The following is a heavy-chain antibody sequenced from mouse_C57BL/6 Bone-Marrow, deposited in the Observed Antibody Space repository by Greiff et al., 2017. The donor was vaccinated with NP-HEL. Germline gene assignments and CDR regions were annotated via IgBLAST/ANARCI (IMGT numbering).Heavy chain of an antibody. CDR2: INPSSGYT. D-gene: IGHD1-1*01. V-gene: IGHV1-7*01. CDR1: GYTFTSYW. J-gene: IGHJ4*01. Sequence: QVHVKQSGAELAKPGASVKLSCKASGYTFTSYWMHWVKQRPGQGLEWIGYINPSSGYTKYNQKFKDKATLTADKSSSTAYMQLSSLTYEDSAVYYCASYYGSSRYAMDYWGQGTSVTVSS. CDR3: ASYYGSSRYAMDY.